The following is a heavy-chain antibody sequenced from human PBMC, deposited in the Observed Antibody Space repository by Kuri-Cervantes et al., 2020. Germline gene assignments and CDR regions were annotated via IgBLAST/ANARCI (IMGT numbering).Heavy chain of an antibody. D-gene: IGHD2-2*01. J-gene: IGHJ6*02. Sequence: LSLTCAASGFTFDDYAMHWVRQAPGKGLEWVSGISWNSGSIGYADSVKGRFTISRDNAKNSLYLQMNSLRAEDTAVYYCARAGGKDIVVVPAAMRPYYYYGMDAWGQGTTVTVSS. V-gene: IGHV3-9*01. CDR1: GFTFDDYA. CDR3: ARAGGKDIVVVPAAMRPYYYYGMDA. CDR2: ISWNSGSI.